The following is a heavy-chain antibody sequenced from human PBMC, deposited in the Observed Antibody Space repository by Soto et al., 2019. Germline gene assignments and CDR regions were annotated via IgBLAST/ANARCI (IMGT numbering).Heavy chain of an antibody. CDR3: AKARGAYWGRVDC. CDR1: GFTFDDYA. V-gene: IGHV3-9*01. Sequence: EVQLVESGGGLVQPGRSLRLSCAASGFTFDDYAMHWVRQAPGKGLEWVSGISWNSGNIDYADSVKGRFTISRDNAKNSLYLQMNSLRTEDTALYYCAKARGAYWGRVDCWGQGTLVTGSS. J-gene: IGHJ4*02. D-gene: IGHD3-16*01. CDR2: ISWNSGNI.